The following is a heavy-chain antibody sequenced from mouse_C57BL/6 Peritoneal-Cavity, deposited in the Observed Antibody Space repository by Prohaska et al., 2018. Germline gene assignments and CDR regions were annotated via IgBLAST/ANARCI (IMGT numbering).Heavy chain of an antibody. CDR3: ARSTVVFDY. J-gene: IGHJ2*01. V-gene: IGHV7-3*01. CDR2: IRNKANGYTT. CDR1: GFTFTDYY. D-gene: IGHD1-1*01. Sequence: EVKLVESGGGLVQPGGSLSLSCAASGFTFTDYYMSWVRQPPGKALDWLGFIRNKANGYTTEYSASVKGRFTISRDNSQSILYLQMNALRAEDSATYYCARSTVVFDYWGQGTTLTVSS.